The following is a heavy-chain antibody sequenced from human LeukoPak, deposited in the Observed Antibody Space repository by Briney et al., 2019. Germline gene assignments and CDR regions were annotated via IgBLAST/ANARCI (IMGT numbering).Heavy chain of an antibody. D-gene: IGHD1-1*01. J-gene: IGHJ4*02. V-gene: IGHV3-9*01. CDR2: ISWNSGSI. Sequence: GRSLRLSCAASGFTFDDYAMHWVRQAPGKGLEWVSGISWNSGSIGYADSVKGRFTISRDNAKNSLYLQMHSLRAEDTALYYCAKEGNWNYLDYWGQGTLVTVSS. CDR1: GFTFDDYA. CDR3: AKEGNWNYLDY.